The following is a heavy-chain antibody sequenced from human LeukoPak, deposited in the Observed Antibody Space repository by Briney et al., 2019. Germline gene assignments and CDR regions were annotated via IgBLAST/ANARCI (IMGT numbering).Heavy chain of an antibody. V-gene: IGHV4-30-4*08. Sequence: SETLSLTCTVSGGSISSDDYYWSWIRQPPGKGLEWIGYIYYSGSTYYNPSLKSRVTISVDTSKNQFSLKLSSVTAADTAVHYCARAQPIRFLEWSRIGDYFDYWGQGTLVTVSS. CDR3: ARAQPIRFLEWSRIGDYFDY. CDR2: IYYSGST. D-gene: IGHD3-3*01. CDR1: GGSISSDDYY. J-gene: IGHJ4*02.